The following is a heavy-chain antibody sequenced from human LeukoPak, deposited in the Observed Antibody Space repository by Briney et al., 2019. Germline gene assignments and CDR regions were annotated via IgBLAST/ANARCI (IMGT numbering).Heavy chain of an antibody. V-gene: IGHV1-46*01. CDR2: INCGDGYT. D-gene: IGHD1-14*01. J-gene: IGHJ4*02. CDR3: ARESHITREDY. Sequence: ASVKVSCKASGYTLTSSHAHWVRQAPGQGLEWMGIINCGDGYTNYAQKFQGRVSVTSDTSTSTIYMELSSLRAEDTAIYYCARESHITREDYWGQGTLVTVSS. CDR1: GYTLTSSH.